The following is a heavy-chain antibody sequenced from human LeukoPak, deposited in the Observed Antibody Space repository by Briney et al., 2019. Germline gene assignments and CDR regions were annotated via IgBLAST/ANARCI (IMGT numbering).Heavy chain of an antibody. D-gene: IGHD1-1*01. CDR3: ARHHHHGWNDI. Sequence: SETLSLTCTVSGGSISSGGYYWSWIRQPPGKGLEWIGYIYHSGSTYYNPSLKSRVTISVDRSKNQFSLKLSSETAADTAVYYCARHHHHGWNDIWGQGTLVTVSS. CDR1: GGSISSGGYY. CDR2: IYHSGST. V-gene: IGHV4-30-2*01. J-gene: IGHJ1*01.